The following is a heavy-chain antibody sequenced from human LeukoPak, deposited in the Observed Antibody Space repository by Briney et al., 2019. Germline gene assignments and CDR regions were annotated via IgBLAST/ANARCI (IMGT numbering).Heavy chain of an antibody. V-gene: IGHV3-23*01. CDR1: GFTFSSYA. D-gene: IGHD2-2*01. Sequence: GGSLRLSCAATGFTFSSYAMTWVRQAPGKGLEWVSGISGSGGSTYYADSVKGRFTISRDNSKNTLYLQMNSLRAEDTAVYYCAKVFYVVVPAALDYWGQGTLVTVSS. CDR2: ISGSGGST. J-gene: IGHJ4*02. CDR3: AKVFYVVVPAALDY.